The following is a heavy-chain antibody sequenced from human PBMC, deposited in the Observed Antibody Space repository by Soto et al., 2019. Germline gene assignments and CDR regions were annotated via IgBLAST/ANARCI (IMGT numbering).Heavy chain of an antibody. CDR2: ISAYNGNT. V-gene: IGHV1-18*01. CDR1: GYTFTSYG. CDR3: ARFIAVAGTGYYYYYGMDV. D-gene: IGHD6-19*01. Sequence: VASVKVSCKASGYTFTSYGISWVRQAPGQGLEWMGWISAYNGNTNYAQKLQGRVTMTTDTSTSTAYMELRSLRSDDTAVYYCARFIAVAGTGYYYYYGMDVWGQGTTVTVS. J-gene: IGHJ6*02.